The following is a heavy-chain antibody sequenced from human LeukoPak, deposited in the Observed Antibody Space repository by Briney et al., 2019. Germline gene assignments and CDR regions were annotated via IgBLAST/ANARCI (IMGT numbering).Heavy chain of an antibody. V-gene: IGHV1-2*02. Sequence: ASVKVSCTASGSMFAGHYMHWIRQAPGQGLEWMGWISPSNADTKYAQNFEGRVTRTRHTSIGTAYMELSDLRSDDTAVYYCAVSVQAAAVPAFDNWGQGTLVTVSS. CDR1: GSMFAGHY. CDR3: AVSVQAAAVPAFDN. CDR2: ISPSNADT. J-gene: IGHJ4*02. D-gene: IGHD6-25*01.